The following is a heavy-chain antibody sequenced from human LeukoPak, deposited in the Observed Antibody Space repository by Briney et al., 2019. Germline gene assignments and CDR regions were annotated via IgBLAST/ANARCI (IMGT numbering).Heavy chain of an antibody. V-gene: IGHV4-38-2*02. CDR3: ARDFFGDLGAFDI. Sequence: SETLSLTCTVSGYSISSGYYWGWIRQPPGKGLEWIGSIYHSGSTYYNPSLKSRVTISVDTSKNQFSLKLSSVTAADKAVYYCARDFFGDLGAFDIWGQGTMVTVSS. CDR1: GYSISSGYY. D-gene: IGHD3-10*01. J-gene: IGHJ3*02. CDR2: IYHSGST.